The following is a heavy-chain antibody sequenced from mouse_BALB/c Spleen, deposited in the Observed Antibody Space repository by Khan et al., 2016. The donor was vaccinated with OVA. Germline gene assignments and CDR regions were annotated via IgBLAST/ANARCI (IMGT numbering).Heavy chain of an antibody. CDR3: SRQPYYLHNTMDY. CDR1: GFSLTSYG. V-gene: IGHV2-6-1*01. CDR2: IWSDGST. D-gene: IGHD2-10*01. J-gene: IGHJ4*01. Sequence: QVQLKESGPGLAAPSQSLSITCTISGFSLTSYGVHWVRQPPGKGLEWLVVIWSDGSTNYNSALKSRLTISKDNSQSQVFLKMNSLQTDDTAIYFYSRQPYYLHNTMDYWGQGTSVTVSS.